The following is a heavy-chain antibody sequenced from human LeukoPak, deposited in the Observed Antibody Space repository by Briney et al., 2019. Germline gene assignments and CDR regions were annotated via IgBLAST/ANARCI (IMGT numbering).Heavy chain of an antibody. D-gene: IGHD3-22*01. CDR1: GFTFSSYE. CDR2: ISGSGNTI. CDR3: ARFYYRAIDH. V-gene: IGHV3-48*03. Sequence: GGSLRLSCAASGFTFSSYEMNWVRQAPGKGLEWASYISGSGNTIYYADSVKGRFTVSRDNAKNSLYLQMNSLRAEDTAVYYCARFYYRAIDHWGQGTLVTVSS. J-gene: IGHJ4*02.